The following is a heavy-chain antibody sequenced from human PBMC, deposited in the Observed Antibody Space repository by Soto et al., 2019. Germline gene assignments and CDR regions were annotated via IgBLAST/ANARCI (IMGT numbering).Heavy chain of an antibody. CDR2: ITSTGITT. J-gene: IGHJ4*02. Sequence: PGGSLRLSCAASGFDFRTHALSWVRQAPGKGLEWLSSITSTGITTHYAESVKGRFTISRENSRKTLHLQMNNLRVDDTALYYCAKGFDYGDTKRIDHWGQGTLVTVSS. D-gene: IGHD4-17*01. V-gene: IGHV3-23*01. CDR3: AKGFDYGDTKRIDH. CDR1: GFDFRTHA.